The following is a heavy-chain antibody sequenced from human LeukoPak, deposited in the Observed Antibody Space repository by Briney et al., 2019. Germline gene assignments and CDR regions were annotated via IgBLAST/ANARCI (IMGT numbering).Heavy chain of an antibody. CDR3: AKGRTNDY. Sequence: GGSLRLSCAASGFTFDDYAMHWVRQAPGKGLEWVSLISGDGGSTYYADSVKGRFTISRDNSKNTLYLQMNSLRAEDTAIYYCAKGRTNDYWGQGTLVTVSS. J-gene: IGHJ4*02. V-gene: IGHV3-43*02. CDR2: ISGDGGST. CDR1: GFTFDDYA. D-gene: IGHD1/OR15-1a*01.